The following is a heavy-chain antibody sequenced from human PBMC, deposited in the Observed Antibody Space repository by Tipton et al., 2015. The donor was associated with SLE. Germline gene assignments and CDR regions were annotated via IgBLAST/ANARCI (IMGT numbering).Heavy chain of an antibody. Sequence: EASGFSFDDYAMHWVRQAPGKGLEWVAGIGWDSAYIAYEDSVEGRFTISRDNAKKSLYLQMDSLRPDDTAFYYCVRVGTPDYYMDVWGKGTRVTVSS. D-gene: IGHD7-27*01. CDR3: VRVGTPDYYMDV. CDR2: IGWDSAYI. J-gene: IGHJ6*03. V-gene: IGHV3-9*01. CDR1: GFSFDDYA.